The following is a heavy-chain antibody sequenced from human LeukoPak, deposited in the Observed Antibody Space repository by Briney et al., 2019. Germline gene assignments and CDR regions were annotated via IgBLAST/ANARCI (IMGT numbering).Heavy chain of an antibody. V-gene: IGHV3-74*01. J-gene: IGHJ3*02. Sequence: GGSLRLFCAASGFTFSYYWMHWVRHAPGKGRVWVSRVNSDGRSTDYADSVRGRFTISRDNAMNTVYLQMNSMRGEDMAVYYCARVRGSAFDMWGQGTMVTVSS. CDR2: VNSDGRST. CDR1: GFTFSYYW. CDR3: ARVRGSAFDM. D-gene: IGHD3-10*01.